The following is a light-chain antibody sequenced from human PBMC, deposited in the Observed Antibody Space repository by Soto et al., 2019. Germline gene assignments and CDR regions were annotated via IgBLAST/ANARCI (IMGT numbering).Light chain of an antibody. Sequence: DIQMTQSPSSLSASVGDRVTITCRASQSISTYLHWYQQKPGKAPKLLIQAASSLQSGVPSRFSATGSGTDFTLTIKDLQPEDLGTYYCQQSYSTPWTFGQGTKVEIK. CDR3: QQSYSTPWT. CDR2: AAS. J-gene: IGKJ1*01. CDR1: QSISTY. V-gene: IGKV1-39*01.